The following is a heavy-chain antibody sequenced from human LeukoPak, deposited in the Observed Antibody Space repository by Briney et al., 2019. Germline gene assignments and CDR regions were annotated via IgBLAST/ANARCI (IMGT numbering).Heavy chain of an antibody. CDR2: IQYDGSKA. CDR1: GFTFSNYG. CDR3: ARDSCSSPSCFDY. V-gene: IGHV3-33*01. Sequence: GRSLRLSCAASGFTFSNYGMHWVRQPPGQGLEWLTAIQYDGSKAYYAESVRGRITISRDDSKNTLYLQMNSLRAEDTAVYYCARDSCSSPSCFDYWGQGTLVTVSS. D-gene: IGHD2-2*01. J-gene: IGHJ4*02.